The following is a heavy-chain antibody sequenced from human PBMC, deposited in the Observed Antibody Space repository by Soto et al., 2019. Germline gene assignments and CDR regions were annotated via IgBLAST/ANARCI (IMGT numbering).Heavy chain of an antibody. CDR2: IIPIPGTA. CDR3: ARSQGSSTSLEIYYYYYYGMDV. Sequence: QVQLVQSGAEVKKPGSSVKVSCKASGGTFGSYAISWVRQAPGQGLEWMGGIIPIPGTANYAQKFQGRVKIAADESTSTAYMELSSLRSEDTAVYYCARSQGSSTSLEIYYYYYYGMDVWGQGTTVTLSS. D-gene: IGHD2-2*01. J-gene: IGHJ6*02. CDR1: GGTFGSYA. V-gene: IGHV1-69*01.